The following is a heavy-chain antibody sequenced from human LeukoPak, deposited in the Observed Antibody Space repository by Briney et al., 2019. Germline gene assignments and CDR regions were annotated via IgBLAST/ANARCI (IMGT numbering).Heavy chain of an antibody. V-gene: IGHV3-30*01. D-gene: IGHD6-19*01. CDR1: GFTFSSYA. J-gene: IGHJ4*02. CDR2: ISYDGSNK. Sequence: GGSLRLSCAASGFTFSSYAMHWVRQAPGKGLEWVAVISYDGSNKYYADPVKGRFTISRDNSKNTLYLQMNSLRAEDTAVYYCAKRSGYTTGWFFDFWGQGTLVTVSS. CDR3: AKRSGYTTGWFFDF.